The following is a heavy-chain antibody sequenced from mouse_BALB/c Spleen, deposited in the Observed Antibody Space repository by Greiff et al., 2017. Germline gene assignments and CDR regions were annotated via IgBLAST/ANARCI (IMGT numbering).Heavy chain of an antibody. CDR3: ARETARATKGYYAMDY. J-gene: IGHJ4*01. D-gene: IGHD3-2*01. V-gene: IGHV5-17*02. Sequence: EVKLMESGGGLVQPGGSRKLSCAASGFTFSSFGMHWVRQAPEKGLEWVAYISSGSSTIYYADTVKGRFTISRDNPKNTLFLQMTSLRSEDTAMYYCARETARATKGYYAMDYWGQGTSVTVSS. CDR2: ISSGSSTI. CDR1: GFTFSSFG.